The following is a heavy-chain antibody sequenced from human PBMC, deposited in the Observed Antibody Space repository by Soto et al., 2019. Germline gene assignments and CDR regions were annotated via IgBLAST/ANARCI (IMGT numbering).Heavy chain of an antibody. CDR3: AKPSTRYCGGDCSWDY. J-gene: IGHJ4*02. CDR1: GFTFSSYA. Sequence: GGSLRLSCAASGFTFSSYAMSWDRQGPGKGLEWVSAISESGASTYYADSVKGRFTISRDNSKNTLYLQMNSLRAEDTAVYYCAKPSTRYCGGDCSWDYWGQGTLVTVSS. V-gene: IGHV3-23*01. D-gene: IGHD2-21*02. CDR2: ISESGAST.